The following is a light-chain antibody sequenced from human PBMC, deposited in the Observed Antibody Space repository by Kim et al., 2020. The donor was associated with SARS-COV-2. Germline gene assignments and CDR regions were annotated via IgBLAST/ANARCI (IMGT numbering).Light chain of an antibody. CDR2: GNR. V-gene: IGLV1-40*01. CDR1: SSNIGADYD. J-gene: IGLJ2*01. Sequence: VTISRTGSSSNIGADYDAHWYQQLPGTPPKLLIHGNRNRPSGVPDRFSGSKSGTSASLTITGLQAEDEADYYCQSYDWSLSGSEVFGGGTQLTVL. CDR3: QSYDWSLSGSEV.